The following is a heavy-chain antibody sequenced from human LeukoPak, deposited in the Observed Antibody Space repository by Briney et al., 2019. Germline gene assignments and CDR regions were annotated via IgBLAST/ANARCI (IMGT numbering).Heavy chain of an antibody. CDR1: GFTFSTYG. V-gene: IGHV3-30*18. J-gene: IGHJ2*01. D-gene: IGHD2/OR15-2a*01. CDR3: AKEGGHTNSNPYWYFDF. CDR2: ISADGGGQ. Sequence: PGRSLRLSCAASGFTFSTYGMHWVRQAPRKGLGWVAVISADGGGQFYADSVKGRFTISRDNSKNALFLQMNSLGAEDTAVYYCAKEGGHTNSNPYWYFDFWGRGTLVTVS.